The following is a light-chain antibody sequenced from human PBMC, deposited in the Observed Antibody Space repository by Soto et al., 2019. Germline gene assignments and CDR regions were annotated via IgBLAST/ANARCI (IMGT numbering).Light chain of an antibody. CDR2: DVS. CDR1: SSDVGGYNY. Sequence: QSALTQPRSVSGSPGQSVTISCTGTSSDVGGYNYVSWYQQHPGKAPKLMIYDVSKRPSGVPDRFSGSKSGNTASLTISGLQAEDEADYYCCSHAGSYTYVFGTATKLTVL. CDR3: CSHAGSYTYV. V-gene: IGLV2-11*01. J-gene: IGLJ1*01.